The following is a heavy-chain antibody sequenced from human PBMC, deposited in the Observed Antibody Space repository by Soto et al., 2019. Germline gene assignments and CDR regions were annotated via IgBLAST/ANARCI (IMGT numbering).Heavy chain of an antibody. D-gene: IGHD6-19*01. V-gene: IGHV4-39*02. CDR1: VVSISSSSYY. CDR3: ARDSSGWPGGYFQY. J-gene: IGHJ4*02. Sequence: SETLSLTCTFSVVSISSSSYYWGWIRQPPGKGLEWIGSIYYSGSTYYNPSLKSRVTISVDTSKNQFSLKLSSVTAADTAVYYCARDSSGWPGGYFQYWGQRTLVTVS. CDR2: IYYSGST.